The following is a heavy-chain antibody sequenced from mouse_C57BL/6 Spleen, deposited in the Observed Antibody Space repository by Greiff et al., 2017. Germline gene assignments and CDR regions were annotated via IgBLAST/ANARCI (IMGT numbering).Heavy chain of an antibody. D-gene: IGHD1-1*01. CDR2: INPNYGTT. CDR1: GYSFTDCY. J-gene: IGHJ3*01. V-gene: IGHV1-39*01. Sequence: VQLQQSGPELVKPGASVKISCKASGYSFTDCYMHWVKQSNGKSLAWIGVINPNYGTTSYNQKFKGKATLTVEQSSSTAYIQLNNLTSETSAVYYCAREGGYYGSSPFAYWGTGTLVTVSA. CDR3: AREGGYYGSSPFAY.